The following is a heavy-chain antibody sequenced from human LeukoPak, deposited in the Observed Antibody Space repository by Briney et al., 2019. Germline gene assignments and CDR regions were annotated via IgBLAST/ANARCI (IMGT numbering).Heavy chain of an antibody. Sequence: PGGSLRLSCAASGFTFSSFAMSWVRQAPGKGLEWVSSMSGSGGSTYYADSVKGRFTISRDNSRNTLYLQMNSLRAEDTAVYYCAKDHGVAVAGMYYWGQGTLVTVSS. J-gene: IGHJ4*02. D-gene: IGHD6-19*01. V-gene: IGHV3-23*01. CDR2: MSGSGGST. CDR3: AKDHGVAVAGMYY. CDR1: GFTFSSFA.